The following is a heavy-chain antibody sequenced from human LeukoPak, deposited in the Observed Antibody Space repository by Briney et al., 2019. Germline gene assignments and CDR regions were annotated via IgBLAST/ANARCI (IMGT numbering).Heavy chain of an antibody. CDR2: IWYDGGSTK. Sequence: GGSLRLSCEASGFAFSNYGMHWVRQAPGKGLEWVAVIWYDGGSTKYYADSVKGRFAISRDNSKNTLYLQMNSLRAEDTAVYYCARVSGYYESSGYYQDNWFDPWGQGTLVTVSS. J-gene: IGHJ5*02. CDR3: ARVSGYYESSGYYQDNWFDP. CDR1: GFAFSNYG. D-gene: IGHD3-22*01. V-gene: IGHV3-33*01.